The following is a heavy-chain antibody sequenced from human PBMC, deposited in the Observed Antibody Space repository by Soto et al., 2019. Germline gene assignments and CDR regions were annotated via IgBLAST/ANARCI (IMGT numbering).Heavy chain of an antibody. CDR2: ISGHNGNT. J-gene: IGHJ4*02. CDR3: ARDYCSGGNCYLLFDS. CDR1: GYTFNSYG. D-gene: IGHD2-15*01. V-gene: IGHV1-18*01. Sequence: QVQLVQSGAEVKKPGASVKVSCKASGYTFNSYGISWVRQAPGRGLEWMGWISGHNGNTHYAQKFQGRVTMTTDTSTSTAYMELRSLRSDDKAVYYCARDYCSGGNCYLLFDSWGQGTLVTVSS.